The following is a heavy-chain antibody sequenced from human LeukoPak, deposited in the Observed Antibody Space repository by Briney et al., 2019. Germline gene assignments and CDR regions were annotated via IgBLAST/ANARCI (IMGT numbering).Heavy chain of an antibody. CDR2: INPDGSEK. J-gene: IGHJ5*01. V-gene: IGHV3-7*01. CDR1: VFTFRSYW. CDR3: ARGGYTSGWYVNNWFDS. D-gene: IGHD6-19*01. Sequence: GGSLRLSCGASVFTFRSYWMSWVRQAPGKGLEWVANINPDGSEKHYVDSVKGRFTISRDNAKNSLFLQMNSLRVEDTAVYYCARGGYTSGWYVNNWFDSWGQGTLVTVSS.